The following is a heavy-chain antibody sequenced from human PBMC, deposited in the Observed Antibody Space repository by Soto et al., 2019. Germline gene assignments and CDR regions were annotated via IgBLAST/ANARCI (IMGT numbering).Heavy chain of an antibody. CDR3: ARDLKRDYYYYGMDV. V-gene: IGHV3-7*05. CDR1: GFTFSSYW. CDR2: IKQDGSEK. J-gene: IGHJ6*02. Sequence: GGSLRLSCAASGFTFSSYWMSWVRQAPGKGLEWVANIKQDGSEKYYVDSVKGRFTISRDNAKNSLYLQMNSLRAEDTAMYYCARDLKRDYYYYGMDVWGQGTTVTVSS.